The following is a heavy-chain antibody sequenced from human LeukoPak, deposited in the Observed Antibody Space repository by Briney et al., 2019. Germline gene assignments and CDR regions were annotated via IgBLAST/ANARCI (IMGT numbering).Heavy chain of an antibody. CDR3: ARGWAAADHFDY. D-gene: IGHD6-13*01. Sequence: GRSLRLSCAASGFTFSSYAMHWVRQAPGKGLEWVAVISYDGSNKYYADSVKGRFTISRDNSKNTLYLQINSLRAEDTAVYYCARGWAAADHFDYWGQGTLVTVSS. CDR1: GFTFSSYA. V-gene: IGHV3-30*04. J-gene: IGHJ4*02. CDR2: ISYDGSNK.